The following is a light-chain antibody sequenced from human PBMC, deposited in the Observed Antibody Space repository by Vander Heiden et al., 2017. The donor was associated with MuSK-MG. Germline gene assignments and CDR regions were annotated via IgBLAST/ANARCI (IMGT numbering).Light chain of an antibody. CDR2: GAS. V-gene: IGKV3-20*01. CDR1: QSVRNTY. J-gene: IGKJ4*01. Sequence: EIVLTQSPGTLSLSPGERATLSCRASQSVRNTYLAWYQQKPGQAPRLLIYGASSRARGIPDRFSGSGYGTDFTLTISRLEPEDFAVYYCQQYGSSPPLTFGGGTKVEIK. CDR3: QQYGSSPPLT.